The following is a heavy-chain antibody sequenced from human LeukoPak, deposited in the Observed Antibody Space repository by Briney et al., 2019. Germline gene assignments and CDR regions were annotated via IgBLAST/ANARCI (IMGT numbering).Heavy chain of an antibody. J-gene: IGHJ4*02. V-gene: IGHV1-2*02. Sequence: ASVKVSCKASGYTFTGYYMHWVRQAPGQGLERMGWINPNSGGTNYAQKFQGRVTMTRDTSISTAYMELSRLRSDDTAVYYCARLESSGGEFDYWGQGTLVTVSS. CDR2: INPNSGGT. D-gene: IGHD3-22*01. CDR1: GYTFTGYY. CDR3: ARLESSGGEFDY.